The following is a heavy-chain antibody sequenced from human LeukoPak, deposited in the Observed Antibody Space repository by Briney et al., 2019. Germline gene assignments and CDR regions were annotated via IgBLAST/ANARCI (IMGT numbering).Heavy chain of an antibody. CDR2: INPNSGGT. V-gene: IGHV1-2*02. Sequence: GASVKVSCKASGYTFTGYYMHWVRQAPGQGLEWMGWINPNSGGTNYAQKFQGRVTMTRDTSISTAYMELSRLRSDDTAVYYCARTYYDFWSGYYRELYYYYMDVWGKGTTVTVS. CDR3: ARTYYDFWSGYYRELYYYYMDV. CDR1: GYTFTGYY. D-gene: IGHD3-3*01. J-gene: IGHJ6*03.